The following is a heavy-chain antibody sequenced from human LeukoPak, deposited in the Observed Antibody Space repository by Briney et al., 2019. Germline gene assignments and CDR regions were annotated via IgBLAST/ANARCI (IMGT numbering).Heavy chain of an antibody. Sequence: GGSLRLSCAASGFTFSSYSMNWVRLAPGKGLEWVSYISSSSSTIYYADSVKGRFTISRDNAKNSLYLQMNSLRAEDTAVYYCAREEARGIYYYYYMDVWGKGTTVTVSS. CDR2: ISSSSSTI. CDR3: AREEARGIYYYYYMDV. D-gene: IGHD3-10*01. V-gene: IGHV3-48*01. CDR1: GFTFSSYS. J-gene: IGHJ6*03.